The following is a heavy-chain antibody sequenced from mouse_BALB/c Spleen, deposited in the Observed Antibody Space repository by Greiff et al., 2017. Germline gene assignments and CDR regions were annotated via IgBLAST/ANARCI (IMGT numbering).Heavy chain of an antibody. CDR3: TRHYAMDY. J-gene: IGHJ4*01. CDR2: IRLKSNNYAT. CDR1: GFTFSNYW. Sequence: EVQRVESGGGLVQPGGSMKLSCVASGFTFSNYWMNWVRQSPEKGLEWVAEIRLKSNNYATHYAESVKGRFTISRDDSKSSVYLQMNNLRAEDTGIYYCTRHYAMDYWGQGTSVTVSS. V-gene: IGHV6-6*02.